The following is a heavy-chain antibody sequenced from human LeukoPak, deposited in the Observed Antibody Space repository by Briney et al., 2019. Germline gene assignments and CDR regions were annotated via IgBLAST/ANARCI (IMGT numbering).Heavy chain of an antibody. D-gene: IGHD1-7*01. Sequence: NPGGSLRHSCAASGFSFSDYYMSWIRQAPGKGLEWVSYISSSGDTMSYADSVKGRFTISRDNAKNSLYLQMSSLRAEDAAIYYCARVMGNYASDYWGQGALVTVSS. CDR2: ISSSGDTM. CDR3: ARVMGNYASDY. V-gene: IGHV3-11*04. J-gene: IGHJ4*02. CDR1: GFSFSDYY.